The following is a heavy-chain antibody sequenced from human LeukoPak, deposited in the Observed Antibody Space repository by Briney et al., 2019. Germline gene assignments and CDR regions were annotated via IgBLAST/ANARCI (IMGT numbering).Heavy chain of an antibody. J-gene: IGHJ4*02. V-gene: IGHV3-11*06. CDR1: GFTFSDYY. Sequence: GGSLRLSCSASGFTFSDYYMTWIRQAPGKGLEWISNISPTSSYTNHAAAVKGRFIISRDNAKNSLSLQMNSLSAEDTAVYYCARGSLSGTAPFDYWGQGTLVTVSS. CDR2: ISPTSSYT. D-gene: IGHD1-1*01. CDR3: ARGSLSGTAPFDY.